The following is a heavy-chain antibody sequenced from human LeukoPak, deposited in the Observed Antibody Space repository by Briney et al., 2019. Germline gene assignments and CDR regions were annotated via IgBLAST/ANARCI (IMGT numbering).Heavy chain of an antibody. Sequence: KTSETLSLTCTVSGGSISSDYWSWIRQPPGKGLEWIGYIYYSGSINYNPSLKSRVTISVDTSKNQFSLKLSSVTAADTAVYYCARRIAARSMLLFSFGTYYYMDVWGKGTTVTVSS. CDR1: GGSISSDY. CDR3: ARRIAARSMLLFSFGTYYYMDV. CDR2: IYYSGSI. J-gene: IGHJ6*03. D-gene: IGHD6-6*01. V-gene: IGHV4-59*01.